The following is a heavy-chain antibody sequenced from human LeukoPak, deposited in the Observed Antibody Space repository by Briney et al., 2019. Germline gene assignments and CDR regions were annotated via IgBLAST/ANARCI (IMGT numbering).Heavy chain of an antibody. Sequence: GGSLRLSCAASGFTFSNAWMSWVRQAPGKGLEWISYISSTSADIYYVDSVKGRFTISRDNAKNSLYLQMNSLRAEDTAIYYCARRGPYFDYWGQGILVTVSS. CDR3: ARRGPYFDY. J-gene: IGHJ4*02. CDR1: GFTFSNAW. D-gene: IGHD3-10*01. CDR2: ISSTSADI. V-gene: IGHV3-21*05.